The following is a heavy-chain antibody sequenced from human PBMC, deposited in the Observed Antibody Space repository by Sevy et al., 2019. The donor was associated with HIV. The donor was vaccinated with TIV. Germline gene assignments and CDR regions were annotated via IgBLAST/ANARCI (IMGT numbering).Heavy chain of an antibody. CDR3: ARDDHWAFDY. CDR2: ISYDEAHK. J-gene: IGHJ4*02. CDR1: GFTFRTSG. V-gene: IGHV3-30*03. Sequence: GGSLRLSCVTSGFTFRTSGMHWVRQSPGKGLEWVAIISYDEAHKNYADSVRGRFSISKDNSKNTLYLQMSSLKTEDTAVYYCARDDHWAFDYWGQGALVTVPS. D-gene: IGHD7-27*01.